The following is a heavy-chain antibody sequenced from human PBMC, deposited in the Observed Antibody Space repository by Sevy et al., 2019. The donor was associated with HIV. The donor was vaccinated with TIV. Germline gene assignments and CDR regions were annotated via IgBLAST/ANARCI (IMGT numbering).Heavy chain of an antibody. CDR3: AKGWTPDY. V-gene: IGHV3-43*01. J-gene: IGHJ4*02. CDR1: GFNFDDYT. CDR2: ISWACGST. Sequence: GGSLRLSCAASGFNFDDYTMHWVRQAPGKGLGWVSLISWACGSTYYADSVKGRFTISRDNSKNSLYLQMNILRTEDTALYYCAKGWTPDYWGQGTLLTVSS. D-gene: IGHD3-3*01.